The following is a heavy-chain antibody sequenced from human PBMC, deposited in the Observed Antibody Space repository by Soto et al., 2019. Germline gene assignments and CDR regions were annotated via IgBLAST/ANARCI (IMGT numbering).Heavy chain of an antibody. D-gene: IGHD5-12*01. J-gene: IGHJ4*02. Sequence: ESGGGLVQTRGSLRLSCAASGFTFSDYSMNWVRQAPGKGLEWLSYISSASFTTYYADSVKGRFTISRDNGKNLLFLQMNSLRDEDTAVYYCARDVLSGYSNFDYWGQGTLVTVSS. CDR3: ARDVLSGYSNFDY. V-gene: IGHV3-48*02. CDR2: ISSASFTT. CDR1: GFTFSDYS.